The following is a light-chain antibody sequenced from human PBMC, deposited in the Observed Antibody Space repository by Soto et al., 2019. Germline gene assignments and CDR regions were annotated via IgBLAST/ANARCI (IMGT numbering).Light chain of an antibody. CDR2: DVI. Sequence: QSALTQPPSASGSPGQSVTISCTGTGSDIGAYNYVSWYQQYPGKAPKVIIYDVIKRPSGVPDRFSGSKSGNTASLTVSGLRADDEAVYYCSSFVGGDSFDVIFGGGTKLTVL. J-gene: IGLJ2*01. CDR1: GSDIGAYNY. V-gene: IGLV2-8*01. CDR3: SSFVGGDSFDVI.